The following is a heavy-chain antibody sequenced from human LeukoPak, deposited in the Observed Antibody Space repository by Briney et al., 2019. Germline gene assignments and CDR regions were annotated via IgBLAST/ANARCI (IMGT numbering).Heavy chain of an antibody. D-gene: IGHD5-12*01. Sequence: PGGSLRLSCAASGFAFKDYWMSWVRQAPGKGLEWVANIKHDGSEKYYVASVRGRFTISKDIPKNLLYLQMNSLRTEDTAVYYCVKYLGGYVKYRTFEPGGQGTLVTVSS. J-gene: IGHJ4*02. V-gene: IGHV3-7*01. CDR1: GFAFKDYW. CDR2: IKHDGSEK. CDR3: VKYLGGYVKYRTFEP.